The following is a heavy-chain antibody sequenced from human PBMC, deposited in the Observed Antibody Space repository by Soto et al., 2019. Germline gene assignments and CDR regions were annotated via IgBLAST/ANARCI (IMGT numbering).Heavy chain of an antibody. CDR1: GCTCINAG. Sequence: GRSLRLSCAAAGCTCINAGRNWVRQAPGKGLEWVGRIKSKTDGGTTDYAAPVKGRFTISRDDSKNTLYVQMNSLKTEDTAVYYCTTARGHSGFGYPGEGPLV. CDR3: TTARGHSGFGY. J-gene: IGHJ4*02. V-gene: IGHV3-15*07. CDR2: IKSKTDGGTT. D-gene: IGHD2-15*01.